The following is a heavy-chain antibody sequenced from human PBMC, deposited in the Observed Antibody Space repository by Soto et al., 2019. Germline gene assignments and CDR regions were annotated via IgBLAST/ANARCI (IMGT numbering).Heavy chain of an antibody. Sequence: ASVKVSCKGSGYTFSSYPVQWVRQAPGQSLEWMGWINAGSDSTKYSEKLQGRVTITRDTSASTVYMELSSLRSEDTAVYYCARNCINDYWGQGTLVTVSS. CDR3: ARNCINDY. D-gene: IGHD1-20*01. V-gene: IGHV1-3*01. J-gene: IGHJ4*02. CDR1: GYTFSSYP. CDR2: INAGSDST.